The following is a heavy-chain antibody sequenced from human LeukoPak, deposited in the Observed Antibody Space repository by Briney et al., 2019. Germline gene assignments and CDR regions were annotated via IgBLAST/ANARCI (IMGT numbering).Heavy chain of an antibody. D-gene: IGHD4-17*01. V-gene: IGHV4-34*01. CDR3: AGAYGDYASYFDY. J-gene: IGHJ4*02. CDR1: GGSFSGYY. CDR2: INHSGST. Sequence: PSETLSLTCAVYGGSFSGYYGRWIRQPPGKGLEWIGEINHSGSTNYNPSLKSRVTISVDTSKNQFSLKLSSVTAADTAVYYCAGAYGDYASYFDYWGQGTLVTVSS.